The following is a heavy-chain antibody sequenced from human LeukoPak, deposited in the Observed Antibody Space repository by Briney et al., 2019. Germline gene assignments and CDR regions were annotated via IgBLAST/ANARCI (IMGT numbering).Heavy chain of an antibody. CDR1: GYTFTTYD. V-gene: IGHV1-8*03. J-gene: IGHJ6*03. D-gene: IGHD1-14*01. Sequence: ASVKVSCKASGYTFTTYDINWVRQATGQGLEWMGWMDPKRGNTGYTQHFQGRVTFTWNTSISTAYMELSSLRSEDTAVYYYARDRRYMDVWGTGTTVTGSS. CDR3: ARDRRYMDV. CDR2: MDPKRGNT.